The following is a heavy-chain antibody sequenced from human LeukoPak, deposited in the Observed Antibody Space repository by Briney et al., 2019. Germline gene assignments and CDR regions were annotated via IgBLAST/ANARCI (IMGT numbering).Heavy chain of an antibody. CDR3: AKDKGGGYGNDGFDI. D-gene: IGHD3-16*01. Sequence: GGSPRLSCAASGFTFSSYGMHWVRQAPGKGLEWVAVISYDGSNQYYADSVKGRFTISRDNSKNTLYLQMNSLRAEDTAVYYCAKDKGGGYGNDGFDIWGRGTMVTVSS. J-gene: IGHJ3*02. V-gene: IGHV3-30*18. CDR1: GFTFSSYG. CDR2: ISYDGSNQ.